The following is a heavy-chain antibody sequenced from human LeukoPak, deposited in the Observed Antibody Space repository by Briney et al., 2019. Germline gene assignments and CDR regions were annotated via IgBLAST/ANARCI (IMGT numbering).Heavy chain of an antibody. CDR1: GYTFTGSY. V-gene: IGHV1-2*02. D-gene: IGHD4-17*01. J-gene: IGHJ4*02. Sequence: ASVKLSCKSSGYTFTGSYIPWVRQAPGQGLEWMGWINPNSGGTNYAQKFQGRVTMTRDTSISTAYMELTRLRSDDTAVYYCAGDNGDYWFDYWGQGTLVTVSS. CDR3: AGDNGDYWFDY. CDR2: INPNSGGT.